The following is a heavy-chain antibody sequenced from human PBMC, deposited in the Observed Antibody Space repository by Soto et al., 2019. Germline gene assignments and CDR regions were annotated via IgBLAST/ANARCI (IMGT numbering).Heavy chain of an antibody. CDR2: IYYSGST. Sequence: SETLSLTCTVSGCSISSGGYYWSWIRQHTGKGLEWIGYIYYSGSTYYNPSLKSRATISVDTSKNQFSLKMRSVTAADTAVYYCARVVRYFDWLLAYYFDYWGQGTLVTVS. CDR1: GCSISSGGYY. CDR3: ARVVRYFDWLLAYYFDY. D-gene: IGHD3-9*01. V-gene: IGHV4-31*03. J-gene: IGHJ4*02.